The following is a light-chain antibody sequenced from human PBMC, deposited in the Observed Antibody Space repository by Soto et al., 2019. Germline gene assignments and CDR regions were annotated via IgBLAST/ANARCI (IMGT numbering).Light chain of an antibody. Sequence: EIVLTQSPGTLSLSPGERATLSCRASQSVSSSYLAWYQQKPGQAPSLLIYGASSRATGIPDRFSGSGSGSDFTLTITRLEPEDFAVYYCQQYGSSQTFGQGTKVDVK. J-gene: IGKJ1*01. CDR2: GAS. V-gene: IGKV3-20*01. CDR3: QQYGSSQT. CDR1: QSVSSSY.